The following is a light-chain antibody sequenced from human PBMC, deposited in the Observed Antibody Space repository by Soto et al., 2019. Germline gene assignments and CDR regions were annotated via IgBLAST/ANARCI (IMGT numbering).Light chain of an antibody. Sequence: DSVMTQSPLSLPVTPGEPASISCRSSQSLLSSNGYNYLDWYLQKPGQSPQLLIYLGSNRASGVPDRFSGSGSGTDFTLKISRVEAEDVGVYYCMQALQAPLTFGQGTKVEIK. CDR2: LGS. V-gene: IGKV2-28*01. J-gene: IGKJ1*01. CDR3: MQALQAPLT. CDR1: QSLLSSNGYNY.